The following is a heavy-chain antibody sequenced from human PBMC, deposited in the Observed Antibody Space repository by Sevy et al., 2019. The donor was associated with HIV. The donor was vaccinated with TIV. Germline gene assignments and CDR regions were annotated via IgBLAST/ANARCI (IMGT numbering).Heavy chain of an antibody. D-gene: IGHD6-19*01. V-gene: IGHV3-13*01. Sequence: GCSLRLSCAASGFTFSSYDMHWVRQATGKGLEWVSAIGTAGDTYYPGSVKGRFTISRENAKNSLYLQMNSLRAGDTAVYYCARGLGGIAVAGYYYGMDVWGQGTTVTVSS. CDR3: ARGLGGIAVAGYYYGMDV. J-gene: IGHJ6*02. CDR2: IGTAGDT. CDR1: GFTFSSYD.